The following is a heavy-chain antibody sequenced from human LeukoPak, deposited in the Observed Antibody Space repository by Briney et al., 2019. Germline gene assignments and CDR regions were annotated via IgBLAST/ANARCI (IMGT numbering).Heavy chain of an antibody. Sequence: ASVKVSCKASGYTFTSYDINWVRQATGQGLEWMGWMNPNSGNTGYAQKFQGRVTITRNTSISTAYMELSSLRSEDTAVYYCARSPTVTTPYYYYYYMDVWGKGTTVTVSS. CDR3: ARSPTVTTPYYYYYYMDV. CDR1: GYTFTSYD. J-gene: IGHJ6*03. D-gene: IGHD4-17*01. CDR2: MNPNSGNT. V-gene: IGHV1-8*03.